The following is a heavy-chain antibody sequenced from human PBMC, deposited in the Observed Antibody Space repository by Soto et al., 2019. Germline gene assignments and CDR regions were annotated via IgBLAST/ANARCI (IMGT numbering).Heavy chain of an antibody. V-gene: IGHV1-18*01. CDR3: ARSDPVTMVRGVIILFDY. J-gene: IGHJ4*02. CDR2: ISAYNGNT. D-gene: IGHD3-10*01. CDR1: GYTFTSYG. Sequence: EASVKLSCKASGYTFTSYGISCVRQAPEQGLEWMGWISAYNGNTNYAQKLQGRVTMTTDTSTSTAYMELRSLRSDDTAVYYCARSDPVTMVRGVIILFDYWGQGTLVTVSS.